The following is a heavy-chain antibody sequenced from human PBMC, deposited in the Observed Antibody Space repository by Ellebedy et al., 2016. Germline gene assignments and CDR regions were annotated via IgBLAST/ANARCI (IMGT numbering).Heavy chain of an antibody. Sequence: SETLSLTCTVSGGSISSYYWSWIRQPPGKGLEWIGYIYYSGSTNYNPFLKSRVTISVDTSKNQFSLKLSSVTAADTAVYYCARGWNPYYFDYWGQGTLVTVSS. CDR2: IYYSGST. J-gene: IGHJ4*02. CDR3: ARGWNPYYFDY. D-gene: IGHD1-1*01. CDR1: GGSISSYY. V-gene: IGHV4-59*01.